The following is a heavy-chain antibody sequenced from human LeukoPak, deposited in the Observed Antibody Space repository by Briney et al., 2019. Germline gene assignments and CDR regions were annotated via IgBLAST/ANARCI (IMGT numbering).Heavy chain of an antibody. CDR3: AREDRYGGIAVAGYYFDY. Sequence: SETLSLTCAVYGGSFSGYYWSWIRQPPGKGLEWIGEINHSGSTNYNPTLKSRVTISVDTSKNQFSLKLSSVTAADTAVYYCAREDRYGGIAVAGYYFDYWGQGTLVTVSS. CDR1: GGSFSGYY. J-gene: IGHJ4*02. V-gene: IGHV4-34*01. CDR2: INHSGST. D-gene: IGHD6-19*01.